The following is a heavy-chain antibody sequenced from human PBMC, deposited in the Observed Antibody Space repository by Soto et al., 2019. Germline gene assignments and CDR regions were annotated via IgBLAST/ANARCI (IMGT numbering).Heavy chain of an antibody. Sequence: SETLSLTSTVSDGYLSSFYWSWLRQPPGKGLELIGYIYYSGSTNYNPSLKSRVTISVDTSKNQFSLKLTSVTAADTAVYYCARDKITGLFDYWGQGTLVTVSS. V-gene: IGHV4-59*12. J-gene: IGHJ4*02. CDR1: DGYLSSFY. CDR3: ARDKITGLFDY. D-gene: IGHD2-8*02. CDR2: IYYSGST.